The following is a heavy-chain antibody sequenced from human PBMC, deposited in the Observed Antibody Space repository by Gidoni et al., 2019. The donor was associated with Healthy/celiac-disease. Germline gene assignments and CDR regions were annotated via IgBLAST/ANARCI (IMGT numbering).Heavy chain of an antibody. V-gene: IGHV4-34*01. Sequence: QVQLQQWGAGLLKPSETLSLTCAVYGGSFSGYYWSWIRQPPGKGLEWIGEINHSGSTNYNPSLKSRVTISVDTSKNQFSLKLSSVTAADTAVYYCARGSAAGWLLNQGVDYWGQGTLVTVSS. D-gene: IGHD5-12*01. CDR1: GGSFSGYY. CDR2: INHSGST. J-gene: IGHJ4*02. CDR3: ARGSAAGWLLNQGVDY.